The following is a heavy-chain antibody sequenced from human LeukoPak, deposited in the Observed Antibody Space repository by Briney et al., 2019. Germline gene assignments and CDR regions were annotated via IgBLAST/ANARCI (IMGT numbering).Heavy chain of an antibody. CDR1: GGSISSSDYY. V-gene: IGHV4-39*07. D-gene: IGHD4-17*01. J-gene: IGHJ4*02. Sequence: PSETLSLTCTVSGGSISSSDYYWGWIRQPPGKVLEWIGSIYYSGSTYYNPSLKSRVTISVDTSKNQFSLRLSSVTAADTAVYYCATLRVGSVSDWGQGTLVTVSS. CDR3: ATLRVGSVSD. CDR2: IYYSGST.